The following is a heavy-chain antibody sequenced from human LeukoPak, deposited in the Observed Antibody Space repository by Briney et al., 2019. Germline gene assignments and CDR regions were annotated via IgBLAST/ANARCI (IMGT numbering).Heavy chain of an antibody. J-gene: IGHJ3*02. CDR2: IKPNGGGT. CDR1: SCTFNVYH. V-gene: IGHV1-2*02. D-gene: IGHD2-21*02. CDR3: ARGTGVVTDAFNI. Sequence: ASVNVTYKASSCTFNVYHMHWVRQAPGQGLEWMGWIKPNGGGTNYAQKFQGRVTMTTDTSISTAYMDLRGMRSDDTAVYYCARGTGVVTDAFNIWGQGTMVTVSS.